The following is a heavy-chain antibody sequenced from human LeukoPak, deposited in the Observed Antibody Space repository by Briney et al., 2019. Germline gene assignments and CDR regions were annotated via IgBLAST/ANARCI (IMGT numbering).Heavy chain of an antibody. Sequence: SETLSLTCAVYGGSFSGYYWSWIRQPPGKGLEWIGEINHSGSTNYNPSLKSRVTISVDTSKNQFSLKLSSVTAADTAVYYCARVPRITGTTSAARPFDYWGQGTLVTVSS. CDR1: GGSFSGYY. V-gene: IGHV4-34*01. CDR2: INHSGST. D-gene: IGHD1-20*01. J-gene: IGHJ4*02. CDR3: ARVPRITGTTSAARPFDY.